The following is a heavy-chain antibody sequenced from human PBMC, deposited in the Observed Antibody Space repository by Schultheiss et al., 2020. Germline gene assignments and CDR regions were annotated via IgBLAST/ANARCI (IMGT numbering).Heavy chain of an antibody. Sequence: ASVKVSCKASGYTFTSYNMHWVRQAPGQGLEWMAVINPSDGSTNYAQKFQGRVTVTRDTSTSTVYMELSSLGSEDTAVYYCARGRYSHGYYWGQGTLVTVSS. J-gene: IGHJ4*02. CDR3: ARGRYSHGYY. CDR2: INPSDGST. CDR1: GYTFTSYN. V-gene: IGHV1-46*01. D-gene: IGHD5-18*01.